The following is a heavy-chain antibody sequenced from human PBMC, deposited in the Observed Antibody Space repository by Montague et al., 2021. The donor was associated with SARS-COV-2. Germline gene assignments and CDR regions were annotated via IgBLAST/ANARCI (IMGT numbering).Heavy chain of an antibody. Sequence: SETLSLTCAVYGGSFSGYYWSWIRQPPGKGLEWIGEINHSGSTNYNPSLKSRVTISVDTSKNQFSLKLSSVTAADTAVYYCARKGLHSSGWYYYYYGMDVWGQGTTVTVSS. D-gene: IGHD6-25*01. CDR2: INHSGST. V-gene: IGHV4-34*01. CDR3: ARKGLHSSGWYYYYYGMDV. CDR1: GGSFSGYY. J-gene: IGHJ6*02.